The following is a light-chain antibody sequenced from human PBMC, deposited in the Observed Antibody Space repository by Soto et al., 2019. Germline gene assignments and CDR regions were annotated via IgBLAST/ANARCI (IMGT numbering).Light chain of an antibody. CDR2: DAS. Sequence: ELVLSQSPATLSLSPGERATLSCRASQRISSCLAWYQQKPGQAPRLLIYDASNRATGIPARFSGSGSGADFTLTVSNLESEDFAVYYCQQCSNWPLTFGGGTKVDIK. J-gene: IGKJ4*02. CDR3: QQCSNWPLT. CDR1: QRISSC. V-gene: IGKV3-11*01.